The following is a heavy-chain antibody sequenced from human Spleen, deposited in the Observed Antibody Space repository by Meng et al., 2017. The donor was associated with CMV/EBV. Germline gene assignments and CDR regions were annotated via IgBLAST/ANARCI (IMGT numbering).Heavy chain of an antibody. CDR3: ARDFLGQFYLYAMEV. CDR1: GFTFSSYS. CDR2: ITSSSSYI. Sequence: GESLKISCAASGFTFSSYSMNWVRQAPGKGLEWVSSITSSSSYIYYADSVKGRFTISRDNAKNSLYLQMNSLRAEDTAVYYCARDFLGQFYLYAMEVWGQGTTVTVSS. D-gene: IGHD3-16*01. V-gene: IGHV3-21*01. J-gene: IGHJ6*02.